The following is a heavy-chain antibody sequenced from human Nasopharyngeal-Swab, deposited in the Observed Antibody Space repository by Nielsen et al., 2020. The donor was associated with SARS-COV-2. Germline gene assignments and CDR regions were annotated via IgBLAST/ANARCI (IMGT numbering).Heavy chain of an antibody. CDR3: GASSRAFDI. V-gene: IGHV3-11*04. CDR2: ISSSGSTI. D-gene: IGHD6-13*01. Sequence: GESLKISCAASGFTFSDYYMSWIRQAPGKGLEWVSYISSSGSTIYYADSVKGRFTISRDNAKNSLYLQMNSLRAEDTAVYYCGASSRAFDIWGQGTMVTVSS. CDR1: GFTFSDYY. J-gene: IGHJ3*02.